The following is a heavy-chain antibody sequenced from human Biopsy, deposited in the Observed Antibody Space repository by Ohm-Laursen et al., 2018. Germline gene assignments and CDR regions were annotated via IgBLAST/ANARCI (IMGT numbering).Heavy chain of an antibody. V-gene: IGHV1-69*04. CDR1: GGTFGGSP. CDR2: IIPVVGLT. Sequence: SSVKVSCKASGGTFGGSPITWLRQAPGQGLEWIGKIIPVVGLTTYAPRFQGRVTVTADTSTNTVYMDLSSLRSEDTAVYYCAKDQLHTTSSVGAAFEIWGPGTLVTVS. CDR3: AKDQLHTTSSVGAAFEI. D-gene: IGHD1-7*01. J-gene: IGHJ3*02.